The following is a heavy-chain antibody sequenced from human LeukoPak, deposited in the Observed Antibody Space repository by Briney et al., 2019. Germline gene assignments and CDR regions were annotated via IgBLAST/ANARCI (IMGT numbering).Heavy chain of an antibody. D-gene: IGHD5-12*01. CDR3: ATSGYDSHRAFDI. V-gene: IGHV1-69*13. CDR2: IIPIFGTA. J-gene: IGHJ3*02. Sequence: PVKVSCKASGGTFSSYAISWVRQAPGQGLEWMGGIIPIFGTANYAQKFQGRVTITADESTSTAYMELSSLRSEDTAVYYCATSGYDSHRAFDIWGQGSMVTVSS. CDR1: GGTFSSYA.